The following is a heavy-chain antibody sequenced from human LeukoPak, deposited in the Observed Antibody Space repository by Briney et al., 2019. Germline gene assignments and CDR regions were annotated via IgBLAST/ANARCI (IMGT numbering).Heavy chain of an antibody. D-gene: IGHD7-27*01. CDR2: IYYSGRT. J-gene: IGHJ4*02. CDR1: GASISNYY. CDR3: ARGFRGDNFDY. Sequence: PSETLSLTCTVSGASISNYYWSWIRQPPGKGLEWIGYIYYSGRTNYNPSLKSRVTISVDSSKNQFSLNLSSVTAADTAVYFCARGFRGDNFDYWGQGTLVTVSS. V-gene: IGHV4-59*08.